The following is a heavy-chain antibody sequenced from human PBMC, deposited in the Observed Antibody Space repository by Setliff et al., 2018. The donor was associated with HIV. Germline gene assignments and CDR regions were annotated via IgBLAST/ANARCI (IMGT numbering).Heavy chain of an antibody. CDR2: IHHSGTA. V-gene: IGHV4-39*01. D-gene: IGHD3-10*01. CDR1: GGSIRDSKYF. CDR3: ARLSGGMVPNY. Sequence: SETLSLTCAVSGGSIRDSKYFWGWIRQPPGKGLEWIGSIHHSGTAYDNPSLKSRVTISVDPPKNQILLRLSSVTAADTAVYYCARLSGGMVPNYWGQGTLVTVSS. J-gene: IGHJ4*02.